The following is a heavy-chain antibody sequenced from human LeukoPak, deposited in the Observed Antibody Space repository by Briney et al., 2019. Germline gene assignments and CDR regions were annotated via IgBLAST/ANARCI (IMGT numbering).Heavy chain of an antibody. J-gene: IGHJ4*02. CDR1: GLTFDDYA. CDR3: ARDRLHYGEYEKTFDY. D-gene: IGHD4-17*01. CDR2: ISGSGGST. V-gene: IGHV3-23*01. Sequence: PGGSLRLSCAASGLTFDDYAMHWVRQAPGKGLEWVSAISGSGGSTYYADSVKGRFTISRDNSKNTLYLQMNSLRAEDTAVYYCARDRLHYGEYEKTFDYWGQGTLVTVSS.